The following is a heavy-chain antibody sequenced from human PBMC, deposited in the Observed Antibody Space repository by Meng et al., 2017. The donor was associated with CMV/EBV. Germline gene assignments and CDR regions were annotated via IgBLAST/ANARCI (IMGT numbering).Heavy chain of an antibody. Sequence: GESLKISCAASGFTCSSYAMSWVRQAPGKGLEWVSVIYSGGSSTYYADSVKGRFTISRDNSKNTLYLQMNSLRAEDTAVYYCAKAFTVDTAPDYWGQGTLVTVSS. V-gene: IGHV3-23*03. D-gene: IGHD5-18*01. CDR2: IYSGGSST. J-gene: IGHJ4*02. CDR1: GFTCSSYA. CDR3: AKAFTVDTAPDY.